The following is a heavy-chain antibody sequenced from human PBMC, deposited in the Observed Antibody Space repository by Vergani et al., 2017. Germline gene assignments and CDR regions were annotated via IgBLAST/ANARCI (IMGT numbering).Heavy chain of an antibody. D-gene: IGHD3-22*01. Sequence: QVQLQESGPGLVKPSETLSLTCTVSGGSISSYYWSWIRQPPGKGLEWIGYIYYSGSTNYNPSLKSRVTISVDKSKNQFSLKLSSVTAADTAVYYCARSSITMIVVAPYYFDYWGQGTLVTVSS. J-gene: IGHJ4*02. CDR1: GGSISSYY. V-gene: IGHV4-59*12. CDR3: ARSSITMIVVAPYYFDY. CDR2: IYYSGST.